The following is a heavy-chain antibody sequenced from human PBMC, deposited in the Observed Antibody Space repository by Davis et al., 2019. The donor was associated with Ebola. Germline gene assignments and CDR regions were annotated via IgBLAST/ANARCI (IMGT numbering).Heavy chain of an antibody. CDR3: AHRKGSYNWNDENWFDP. CDR2: IFSNDEK. Sequence: SGPTLVKPTETLTLTCTVSGFSLSNARMGVSWIRQPPGKALEWLAHIFSNDEKSYSTSLKSRLTISKDTSKNQVVLTMTNMDPVDTATYYCAHRKGSYNWNDENWFDPWGQGTLVTVSS. D-gene: IGHD1-20*01. CDR1: GFSLSNARMG. V-gene: IGHV2-26*01. J-gene: IGHJ5*02.